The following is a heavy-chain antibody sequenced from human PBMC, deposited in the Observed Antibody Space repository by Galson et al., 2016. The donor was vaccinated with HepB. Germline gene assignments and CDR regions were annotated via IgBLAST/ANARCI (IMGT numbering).Heavy chain of an antibody. J-gene: IGHJ2*01. CDR1: GFPFHKYN. V-gene: IGHV3-21*01. CDR3: HSLFLAPHFDL. Sequence: SLRLSCAASGFPFHKYNMNWILQAPGKGLEWVASIGIISNYTYHAEPVAGRFGISTNTAKQQTFLPMTDLRTEDTARYFCHSLFLAPHFDLWGPGTLVAVSS. CDR2: IGIISNYT. D-gene: IGHD3-3*01.